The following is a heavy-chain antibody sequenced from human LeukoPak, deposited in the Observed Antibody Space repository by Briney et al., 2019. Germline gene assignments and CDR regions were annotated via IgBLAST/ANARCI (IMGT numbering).Heavy chain of an antibody. CDR2: MNPNSGNK. Sequence: ASVKVSCKASGYSFTNFDITWVRQATGQGLEWMGWMNPNSGNKGYAQKFQGRVTMTMNTSITTAYMELSSLRSEDTAVYYCARGPQLRGDCYYMDVWGRGTTVTVSS. V-gene: IGHV1-8*01. D-gene: IGHD3-10*01. J-gene: IGHJ6*03. CDR1: GYSFTNFD. CDR3: ARGPQLRGDCYYMDV.